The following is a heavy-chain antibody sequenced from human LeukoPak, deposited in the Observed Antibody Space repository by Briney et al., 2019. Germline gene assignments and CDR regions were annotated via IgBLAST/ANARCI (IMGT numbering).Heavy chain of an antibody. D-gene: IGHD3-22*01. CDR1: GFTFSDYY. CDR3: ARRPRKVSWLLPYFDH. J-gene: IGHJ4*02. Sequence: SGGSLRLSCAASGFTFSDYYMSWIRQAPGKGLEWVSYISSSGSTIYYADSVKGRFTISRDNAKNSLYLQMNSLRAEDTAVYYCARRPRKVSWLLPYFDHWGQGTLVTVSS. V-gene: IGHV3-11*01. CDR2: ISSSGSTI.